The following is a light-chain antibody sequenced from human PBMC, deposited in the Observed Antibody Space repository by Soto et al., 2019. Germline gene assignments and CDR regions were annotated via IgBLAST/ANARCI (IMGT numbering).Light chain of an antibody. Sequence: QSVLTQPPSVSGAPGQRVTISCGGSSSNIGAGYDVHWYQHLPGTAPRLLIYGDINRPSGVPDRFSGSKSGTSASLAITGLQAEDEADYYCQSFDSNLSGYVFGTGTKVTVL. CDR3: QSFDSNLSGYV. CDR1: SSNIGAGYD. J-gene: IGLJ1*01. V-gene: IGLV1-40*01. CDR2: GDI.